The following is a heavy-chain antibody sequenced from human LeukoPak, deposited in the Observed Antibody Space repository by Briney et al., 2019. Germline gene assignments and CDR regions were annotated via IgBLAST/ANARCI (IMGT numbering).Heavy chain of an antibody. Sequence: AGGSLRLSCAASGFTFSSYAMSWVRQAPGKGLEWVSAISGSGGSTYYADSVKGRFTISRDNSKNTLYLQMNSLRAEDTAVYYCAKMPSVRADEGEDDYWGQGTLVTVSS. CDR3: AKMPSVRADEGEDDY. V-gene: IGHV3-23*01. D-gene: IGHD2-2*01. J-gene: IGHJ4*02. CDR2: ISGSGGST. CDR1: GFTFSSYA.